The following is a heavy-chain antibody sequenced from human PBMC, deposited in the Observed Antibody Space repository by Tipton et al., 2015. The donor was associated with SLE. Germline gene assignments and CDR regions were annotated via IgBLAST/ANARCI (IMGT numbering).Heavy chain of an antibody. D-gene: IGHD3-22*01. Sequence: SLRLSCAASGFTFSSYAMHWVRQAPGKGLEYVSAISSNGGSTYYADSVKGRFTISRDNSKNTLYLQMGSLRAEDTAVYYCARDRYYDSSGYYSWYYYGMDVWGQGTTVTVSS. CDR1: GFTFSSYA. CDR2: ISSNGGST. J-gene: IGHJ6*02. CDR3: ARDRYYDSSGYYSWYYYGMDV. V-gene: IGHV3-64*02.